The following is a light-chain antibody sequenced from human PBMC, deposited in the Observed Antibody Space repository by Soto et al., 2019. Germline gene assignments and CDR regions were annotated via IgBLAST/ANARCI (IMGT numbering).Light chain of an antibody. CDR1: QSISNY. CDR3: QQSYSTLLT. V-gene: IGKV1-39*01. CDR2: AAS. Sequence: DIQRTQSPSSLSASVGDRVTITCRASQSISNYLNWYQQKPGKAPKLLIYAASSLQSGVPSRFSGSASGTDFTLTISSLQPEDFATYYCQQSYSTLLTFGGGTKVDIK. J-gene: IGKJ4*01.